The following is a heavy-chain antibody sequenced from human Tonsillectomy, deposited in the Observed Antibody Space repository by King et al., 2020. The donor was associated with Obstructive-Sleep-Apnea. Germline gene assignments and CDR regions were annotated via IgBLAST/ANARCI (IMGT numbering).Heavy chain of an antibody. J-gene: IGHJ6*02. D-gene: IGHD5-18*01. V-gene: IGHV3-30*02. CDR1: GFTFSSYG. CDR2: IRYDGSNK. CDR3: AKDSLVDTAIARTYYYGMDV. Sequence: VQLVESGGGVVQPGGSLRLSCAASGFTFSSYGMHWVRQAPGKGLEWVAFIRYDGSNKYYADSVKGRFTISRDNSKNTLYLQMNSLRAEDTAVYYCAKDSLVDTAIARTYYYGMDVWGQGTTVTVSS.